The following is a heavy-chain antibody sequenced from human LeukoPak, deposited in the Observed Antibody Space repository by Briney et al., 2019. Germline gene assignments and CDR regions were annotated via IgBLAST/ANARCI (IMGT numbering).Heavy chain of an antibody. D-gene: IGHD3-10*01. CDR3: ARRTLLWFGELFGRNWFDP. CDR2: INHSGST. J-gene: IGHJ5*02. CDR1: GGSFSSYY. V-gene: IGHV4-34*01. Sequence: SETLSLTCAVYGGSFSSYYWSWIRQPPGKGLEWIGEINHSGSTNYNPSLKSRVTISVDTSKNQFSLKLSSVTAADTAVYYCARRTLLWFGELFGRNWFDPWGQGTLVTVSS.